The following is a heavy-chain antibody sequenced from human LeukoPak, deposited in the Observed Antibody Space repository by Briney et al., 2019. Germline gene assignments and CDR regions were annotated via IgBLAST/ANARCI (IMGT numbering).Heavy chain of an antibody. J-gene: IGHJ4*02. CDR2: ISGSGGST. CDR3: AEYPLLDYRSYYFDY. D-gene: IGHD4-11*01. V-gene: IGHV3-23*01. Sequence: GGSLRLSCAASGFTFSSYAMSWVRQAPGKGLEWVSAISGSGGSTYYADSVKGRFTISRDNSKNTLYLQMNSLRAEDTAVYYCAEYPLLDYRSYYFDYWGQGTLVTVSS. CDR1: GFTFSSYA.